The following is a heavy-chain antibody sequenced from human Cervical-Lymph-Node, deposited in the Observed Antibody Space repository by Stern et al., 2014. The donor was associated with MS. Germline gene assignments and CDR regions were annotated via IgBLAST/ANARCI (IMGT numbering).Heavy chain of an antibody. CDR2: IYWDGDK. CDR3: IHTSPRVPGIDY. CDR1: GFSLTTSGVG. Sequence: QVTLKESGPTLVKPTQTLTLKCIFSGFSLTTSGVGVGWIRQPPGKALEWLGFIYWDGDKRYSPSLKRRITITKDTSKNQVVLTMTNMDPVDTATYYCIHTSPRVPGIDYWGKGTLVTVSS. D-gene: IGHD6-13*01. V-gene: IGHV2-5*02. J-gene: IGHJ4*02.